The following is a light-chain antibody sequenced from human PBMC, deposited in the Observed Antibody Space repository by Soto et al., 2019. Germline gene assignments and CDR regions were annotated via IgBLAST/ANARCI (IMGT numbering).Light chain of an antibody. Sequence: EIVMTQSPATLSVSPGERATLSCRASQSVNSNLAWYQQKPGQAPRLLIYGASTRVAGIPARFSGSGSGTEFSLTISSLQAEDVAVYYCQQYYSTPKTFGQGTKLEIK. J-gene: IGKJ2*01. CDR2: GAS. CDR1: QSVNSN. CDR3: QQYYSTPKT. V-gene: IGKV3-15*01.